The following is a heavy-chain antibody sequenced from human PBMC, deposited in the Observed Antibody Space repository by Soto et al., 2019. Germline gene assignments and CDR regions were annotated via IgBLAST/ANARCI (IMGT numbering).Heavy chain of an antibody. CDR1: GFTFSSYE. CDR3: ATLVVVTASSLNWFDP. J-gene: IGHJ5*02. V-gene: IGHV3-48*03. Sequence: EVQLVESGGGLVQPGGSLRLSCAASGFTFSSYEMNWVRQAPGKGLEWVSYISSSGSTIYYADSVKGRFTISRDNAKNSLYLQMNSLRAEDTAVYYCATLVVVTASSLNWFDPWGQGTLVTVSS. D-gene: IGHD2-21*02. CDR2: ISSSGSTI.